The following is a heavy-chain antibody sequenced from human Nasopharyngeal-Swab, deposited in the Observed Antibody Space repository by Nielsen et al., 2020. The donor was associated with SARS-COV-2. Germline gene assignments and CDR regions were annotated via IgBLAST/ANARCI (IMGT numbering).Heavy chain of an antibody. CDR2: INTNTGTP. J-gene: IGHJ4*02. CDR3: ARGRGSSGYYPTDY. Sequence: ASVKVSCKASGYAFTKYAMNWLRQAPGQGLEWMGWINTNTGTPTYAQGFTGRFVFSLDTSVSTAYLQISSLKPEDTGVYYCARGRGSSGYYPTDYWGQGTLVTVSS. D-gene: IGHD3-22*01. V-gene: IGHV7-4-1*02. CDR1: GYAFTKYA.